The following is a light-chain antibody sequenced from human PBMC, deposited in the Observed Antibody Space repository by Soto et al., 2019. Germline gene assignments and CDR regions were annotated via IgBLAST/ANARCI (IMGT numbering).Light chain of an antibody. CDR2: SDN. CDR1: SSNIGSTR. CDR3: AAWDNSLNGYV. V-gene: IGLV1-44*01. Sequence: QSVLTQPPSASGTPGQRVAISCSGASSNIGSTRANWYRQLPGSAPKLLIYSDNQRPSGVPDRFSGSKSGTSASLAISGLQSEYEADYYCAAWDNSLNGYVFGTGTKVPVL. J-gene: IGLJ1*01.